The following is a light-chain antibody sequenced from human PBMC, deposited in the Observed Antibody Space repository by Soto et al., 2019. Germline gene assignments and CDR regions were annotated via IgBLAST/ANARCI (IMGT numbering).Light chain of an antibody. CDR1: SSDVGGYNY. J-gene: IGLJ1*01. Sequence: QSALAQPASVSGSPGQSIAISCTGTSSDVGGYNYVSWYQHHPGKAPKLMIYAVSNRPSGVSDRFSGSKSGSTASLTISGLQAEDEADYYCTAYTSSNTYVFGTGTTVTVL. V-gene: IGLV2-14*01. CDR2: AVS. CDR3: TAYTSSNTYV.